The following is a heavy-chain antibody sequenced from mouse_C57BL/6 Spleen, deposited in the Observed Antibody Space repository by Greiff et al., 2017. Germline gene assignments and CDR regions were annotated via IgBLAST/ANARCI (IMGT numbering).Heavy chain of an antibody. CDR2: ISYDGSN. CDR1: GYSITSGYY. D-gene: IGHD1-3*01. V-gene: IGHV3-6*01. CDR3: ARDEWLAFAY. J-gene: IGHJ3*01. Sequence: DVQLVESGPGLVKPSQSLSLTCSVTGYSITSGYYWNWIRQFPGNKLEWMGYISYDGSNNYNPSLKNRISITRDTSKNQFFLKLNSVTTEDTATYYCARDEWLAFAYWGQGTLVTVSA.